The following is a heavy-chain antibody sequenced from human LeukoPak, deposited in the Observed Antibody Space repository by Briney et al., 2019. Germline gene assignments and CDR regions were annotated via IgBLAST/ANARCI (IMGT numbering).Heavy chain of an antibody. V-gene: IGHV4-61*05. CDR1: GGSISSSRYY. Sequence: PSETLSLTCTVSGGSISSSRYYWAWIRQPPGKGLEWIGYIYYSGSTNYNPSLKSRVTISVDTSKNQFSLKLSSVTAADTAVYYCASNAAAGPYYFDYWGQGTLVTVSS. D-gene: IGHD6-13*01. CDR3: ASNAAAGPYYFDY. J-gene: IGHJ4*02. CDR2: IYYSGST.